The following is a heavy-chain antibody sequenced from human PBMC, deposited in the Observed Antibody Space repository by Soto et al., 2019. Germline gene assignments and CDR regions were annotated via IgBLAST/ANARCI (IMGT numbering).Heavy chain of an antibody. CDR1: GGSLSNYA. Sequence: QVQLVQSGAEVKKPGSSVKVSCRASGGSLSNYAISWVRQAPGQGLEWMGGIIPIFGTAKYAQKFEDRVTITADESTGTAYMELSSLRSEDTAVYYCARDRYMVRDSVYYKGFDVWGQGTTVAVSS. CDR2: IIPIFGTA. J-gene: IGHJ6*02. D-gene: IGHD3-10*01. CDR3: ARDRYMVRDSVYYKGFDV. V-gene: IGHV1-69*01.